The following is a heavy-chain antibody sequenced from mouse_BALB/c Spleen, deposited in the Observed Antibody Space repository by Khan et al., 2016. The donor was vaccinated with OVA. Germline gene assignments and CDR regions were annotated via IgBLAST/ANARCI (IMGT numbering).Heavy chain of an antibody. CDR3: ARQPYYHYNIMDY. J-gene: IGHJ4*01. D-gene: IGHD2-10*01. Sequence: QVQLKQSGSGLVAPSQSLSITCTISGFSLTSYGVHWVRQPPGKGLEWLVVIWSDGSTTYNSALKSRLTISKDNSKNQVFLKMNSLQTDDTAVYFCARQPYYHYNIMDYWGQGTSVTVSS. V-gene: IGHV2-6-1*01. CDR1: GFSLTSYG. CDR2: IWSDGST.